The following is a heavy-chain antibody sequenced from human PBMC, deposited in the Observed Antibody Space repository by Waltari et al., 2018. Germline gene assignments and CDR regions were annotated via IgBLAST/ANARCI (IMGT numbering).Heavy chain of an antibody. D-gene: IGHD2-15*01. Sequence: QLQLQESGPGLVKPSGTLSLTCAVSGDSMSSSDCWSWVRQSPRKGLVWIGQVRGDGRTNYNPSFASRVSVSLDTSNKQFSLKVTSATAADTAVYYCARDRGRGLYLDSWGPGTLVTVSP. V-gene: IGHV4-4*02. CDR2: VRGDGRT. CDR3: ARDRGRGLYLDS. CDR1: GDSMSSSDC. J-gene: IGHJ4*02.